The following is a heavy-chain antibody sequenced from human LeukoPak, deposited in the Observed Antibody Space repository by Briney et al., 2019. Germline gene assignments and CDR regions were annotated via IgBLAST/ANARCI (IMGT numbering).Heavy chain of an antibody. Sequence: GGSLRLSCTESRFTFRSYTMNWVRHAPGKGLEWFSSIDRSSSHIYYADSVKGRFAISRDTAKTSLYLQMNSLRAEDTAVYYCAREFFYGSGSYSYWGQGTLVTVSS. CDR2: IDRSSSHI. CDR3: AREFFYGSGSYSY. D-gene: IGHD3-10*01. J-gene: IGHJ4*02. CDR1: RFTFRSYT. V-gene: IGHV3-21*01.